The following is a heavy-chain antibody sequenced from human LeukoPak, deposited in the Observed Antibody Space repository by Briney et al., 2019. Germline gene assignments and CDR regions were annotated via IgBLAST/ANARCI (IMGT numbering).Heavy chain of an antibody. CDR2: IYYSGST. Sequence: SETLSLTCTVSGGSISSSSYYWGWIRQPPGKGLEWIGSIYYSGSTYYNPSLKSRVTISVDTSKNQFSLKLSSVTAADTAVYYCARLDIVVVVAGKDESWFDPWGQGTLVTVSS. V-gene: IGHV4-39*01. J-gene: IGHJ5*02. CDR1: GGSISSSSYY. D-gene: IGHD2-15*01. CDR3: ARLDIVVVVAGKDESWFDP.